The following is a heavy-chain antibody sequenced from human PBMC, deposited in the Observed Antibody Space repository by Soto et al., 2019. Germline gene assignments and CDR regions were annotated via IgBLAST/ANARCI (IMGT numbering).Heavy chain of an antibody. CDR3: AVLRGWDLPPTDVFDI. V-gene: IGHV3-30*03. CDR1: GFTFSNYG. Sequence: QVQLVESGGGVVQPGRSLRLSCAASGFTFSNYGMHWVRQAPGKGLEWMAVMSYDGSNQYYVDSVKGRFVISRDNSKNTLYLQMNSLSPEDTAVYYCAVLRGWDLPPTDVFDIWGQGTMVTVSS. CDR2: MSYDGSNQ. D-gene: IGHD1-26*01. J-gene: IGHJ3*02.